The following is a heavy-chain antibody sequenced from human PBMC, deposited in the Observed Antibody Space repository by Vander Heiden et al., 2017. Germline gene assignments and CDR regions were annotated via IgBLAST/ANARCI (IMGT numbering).Heavy chain of an antibody. V-gene: IGHV3-9*01. J-gene: IGHJ4*02. CDR1: GITFDDFA. CDR2: ISWNGGTI. CDR3: AKGLGSSSWYGLDY. D-gene: IGHD6-13*01. Sequence: EVQLVESGGGLVQPGRSLRLSCAAPGITFDDFAMHWVRQVPGKGLEWVSSISWNGGTIGYADSVKGRFTISRDNSKNSLDLQMSSLRPEDTALYYCAKGLGSSSWYGLDYWGQGTLVTVSS.